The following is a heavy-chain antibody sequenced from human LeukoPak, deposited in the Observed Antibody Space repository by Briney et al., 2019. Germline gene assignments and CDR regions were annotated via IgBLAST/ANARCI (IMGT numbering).Heavy chain of an antibody. J-gene: IGHJ4*02. D-gene: IGHD3-22*01. Sequence: PGGSLRLSCAASGFTFSRYWMTWVRQAPGKGLEWVSNIKHDGSEKYYVDSVKGRFIISRDNAKNSLSLQMNSLRAEDTALYYCRTLYDSRGYQSGYWGQGTLVTVSS. CDR3: RTLYDSRGYQSGY. V-gene: IGHV3-7*01. CDR2: IKHDGSEK. CDR1: GFTFSRYW.